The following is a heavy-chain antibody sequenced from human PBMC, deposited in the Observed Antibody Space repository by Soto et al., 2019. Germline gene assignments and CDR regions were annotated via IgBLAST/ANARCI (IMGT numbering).Heavy chain of an antibody. Sequence: GGSLRLSCAASGFTFSSYAMSWVRQAPGKGLEWVSAISGSGGSTYYADSVKGRFTISRDNSKNTLYLQMNSLRAEDTAVYYCAKVTRGSGSYYNDPNYYYGMDVWGQGTTVTVSS. CDR2: ISGSGGST. CDR3: AKVTRGSGSYYNDPNYYYGMDV. V-gene: IGHV3-23*01. J-gene: IGHJ6*02. D-gene: IGHD3-10*01. CDR1: GFTFSSYA.